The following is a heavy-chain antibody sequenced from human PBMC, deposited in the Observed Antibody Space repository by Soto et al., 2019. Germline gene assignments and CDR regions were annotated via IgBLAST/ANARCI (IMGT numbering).Heavy chain of an antibody. CDR2: FSRTDNTV. CDR3: ARETYSSHHNFAC. V-gene: IGHV3-48*03. D-gene: IGHD5-18*01. J-gene: IGHJ4*02. Sequence: EVHLVESGGGLVQPGGSLRLSCAASGFMFSDYAMDWVRQAPGKGLEWVSYFSRTDNTVQYADSVKGRFIISRDNVANSLSLQMHSLTAEDTAIYYCARETYSSHHNFACWGPGTLVTVSS. CDR1: GFMFSDYA.